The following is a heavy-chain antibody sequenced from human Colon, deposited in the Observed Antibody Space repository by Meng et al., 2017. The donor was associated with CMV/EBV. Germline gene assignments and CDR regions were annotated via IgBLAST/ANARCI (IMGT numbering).Heavy chain of an antibody. Sequence: GGSLRLSCTASGMTFSNAWMSWVRQAPGKGLEWIGRIKSKIDGGTTDYAAPVKGRFSPSRDDSKNTLYLQMNSLKTEDTAVYYCAAITAATVTLYGMDVWGLGTTVTVSS. CDR3: AAITAATVTLYGMDV. CDR2: IKSKIDGGTT. V-gene: IGHV3-15*01. J-gene: IGHJ6*02. CDR1: GMTFSNAW. D-gene: IGHD6-13*01.